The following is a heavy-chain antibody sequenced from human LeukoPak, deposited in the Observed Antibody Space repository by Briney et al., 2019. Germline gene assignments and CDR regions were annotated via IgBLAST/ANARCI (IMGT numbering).Heavy chain of an antibody. CDR3: LRGGWGSLLDY. Sequence: GGSLRLSCAASGFSFSNYAMTWVRQAPGKGLEWVSTISSSGKSGDKTYYEDSVKGRFTISRDNSKNTLYLQVNRLGAEDTAMYYCLRGGWGSLLDYWGQGTLVTVSS. CDR2: ISSSGKSGDKT. CDR1: GFSFSNYA. J-gene: IGHJ4*02. D-gene: IGHD2-21*01. V-gene: IGHV3-23*01.